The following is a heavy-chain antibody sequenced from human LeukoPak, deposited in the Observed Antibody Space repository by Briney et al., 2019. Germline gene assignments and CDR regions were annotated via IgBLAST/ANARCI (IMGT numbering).Heavy chain of an antibody. CDR3: ARGKNSSWYRYYYYGMDV. D-gene: IGHD6-13*01. V-gene: IGHV3-7*03. J-gene: IGHJ6*04. CDR2: IKQDGSEK. CDR1: GFTFSSYW. Sequence: PGGSLRLSCAASGFTFSSYWMSWVRQAPGKGLEWVANIKQDGSEKYYVDSVKGRFTISRDNAKNSLYLQMNSLRAEDTAVYYCARGKNSSWYRYYYYGMDVWGEGTTVTVSS.